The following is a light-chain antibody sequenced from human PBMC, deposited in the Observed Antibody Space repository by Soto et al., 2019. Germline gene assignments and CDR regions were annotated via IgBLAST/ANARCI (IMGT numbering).Light chain of an antibody. V-gene: IGKV1-5*01. CDR2: HAS. CDR1: QRVSGW. J-gene: IGKJ1*01. Sequence: DIQMTQSPSTLSASVVDTVTVTCRASQRVSGWLAWYQQKPGEAPKLLIYHASALPCGVPSRFSGSGSGTKFTLTIASLQPDDFATYYCQQYETFSGKFGPGTKGISN. CDR3: QQYETFSGK.